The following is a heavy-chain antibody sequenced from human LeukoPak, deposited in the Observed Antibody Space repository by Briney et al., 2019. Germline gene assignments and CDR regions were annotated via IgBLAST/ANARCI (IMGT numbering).Heavy chain of an antibody. V-gene: IGHV3-48*01. CDR1: GFIFSQYS. CDR2: IRSSSET. D-gene: IGHD5-12*01. J-gene: IGHJ5*02. Sequence: GVSLRLSCAASGFIFSQYSMNWVRQAPGKGLEWVSHIRSSSETFYADSVKGRFTISRDNARNSLYLQMNNLRGEDTAIYYCARDAGNSGYGCDLWGQGTLVTVSS. CDR3: ARDAGNSGYGCDL.